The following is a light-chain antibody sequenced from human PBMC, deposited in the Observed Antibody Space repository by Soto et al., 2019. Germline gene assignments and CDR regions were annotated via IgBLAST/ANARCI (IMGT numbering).Light chain of an antibody. V-gene: IGLV2-23*02. CDR2: QVT. J-gene: IGLJ1*01. Sequence: QSALTQPASVSGSPGQSITISCTGTSNDIGHYDLVSWFQHHPGKAPQVIIYQVTKRPSGVSDRFSGSRSGNTASLTISILQAEDEADYYCCSYAGSSTYVFGTGTKLTVL. CDR1: SNDIGHYDL. CDR3: CSYAGSSTYV.